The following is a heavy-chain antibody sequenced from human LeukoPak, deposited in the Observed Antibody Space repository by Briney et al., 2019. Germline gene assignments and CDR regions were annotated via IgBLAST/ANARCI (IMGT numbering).Heavy chain of an antibody. D-gene: IGHD4-17*01. V-gene: IGHV3-21*01. Sequence: PGGSLRLSCAAPGFTFSSYSMNWVRQAPGKGLEWVSSITSSSRYIYYADSVKGRFTISRDNAKNSLYLQMNSLRAEDTAVYYCARDRYGDYFQDYWGQGTLVTVSS. CDR3: ARDRYGDYFQDY. CDR1: GFTFSSYS. CDR2: ITSSSRYI. J-gene: IGHJ4*02.